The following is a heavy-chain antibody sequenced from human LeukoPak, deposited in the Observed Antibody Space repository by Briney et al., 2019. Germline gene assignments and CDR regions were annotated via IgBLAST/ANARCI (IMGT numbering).Heavy chain of an antibody. CDR3: ARENSGSYREFDY. V-gene: IGHV4-34*01. CDR1: GGSFTDYF. Sequence: PSETLSLTCTVFGGSFTDYFWTWIRHSPGKGLEWIGEINDYTGDTKYNPSLNSRVSISLEKSKNQFSLKLSSVTAADTAVFYCARENSGSYREFDYWGQGTLVTVSS. CDR2: INDYTGDT. D-gene: IGHD1-26*01. J-gene: IGHJ4*02.